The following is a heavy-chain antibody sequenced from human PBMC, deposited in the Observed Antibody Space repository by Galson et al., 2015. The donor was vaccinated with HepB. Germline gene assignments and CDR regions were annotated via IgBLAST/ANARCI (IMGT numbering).Heavy chain of an antibody. J-gene: IGHJ2*01. Sequence: QSGAEVKKPGESLKISCKGSGYSFTSYWIGWVRLMPGKGLEWMGIIYPGDSDTRYSPSFQGQVTISADKSISTAYLQWSSLKASDTAMYYCARHGYVGIRSTRIWYFDLWGRGTLVTVSS. CDR2: IYPGDSDT. V-gene: IGHV5-51*01. D-gene: IGHD3-22*01. CDR3: ARHGYVGIRSTRIWYFDL. CDR1: GYSFTSYW.